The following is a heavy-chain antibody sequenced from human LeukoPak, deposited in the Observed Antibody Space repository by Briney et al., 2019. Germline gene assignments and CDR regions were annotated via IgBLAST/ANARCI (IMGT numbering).Heavy chain of an antibody. V-gene: IGHV4-39*01. D-gene: IGHD1-1*01. Sequence: SETLSLTCTVSGGSVSISNYYWGWIRQPPGKGLEWIGVIYYSGTAHYNPSLKSRVTISVDRSKNQFSLKLSSVTVADTAVYYCAITPLSAELARAFDIWGQGTMVTVSS. CDR1: GGSVSISNYY. CDR3: AITPLSAELARAFDI. J-gene: IGHJ3*02. CDR2: IYYSGTA.